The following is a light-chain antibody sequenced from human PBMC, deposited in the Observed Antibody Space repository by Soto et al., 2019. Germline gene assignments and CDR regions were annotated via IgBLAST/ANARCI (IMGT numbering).Light chain of an antibody. CDR3: QQRSNWPSIT. J-gene: IGKJ5*01. CDR2: DAS. Sequence: VLTQSPATLSLSPGERATLSWRASENVRTFVDWYQQKPGQAPRLLIYDASNRATGIPARFSGSGSGTDFTLTISSLEPEDFAVYYCQQRSNWPSITFGQGTRLEIK. CDR1: ENVRTF. V-gene: IGKV3-11*01.